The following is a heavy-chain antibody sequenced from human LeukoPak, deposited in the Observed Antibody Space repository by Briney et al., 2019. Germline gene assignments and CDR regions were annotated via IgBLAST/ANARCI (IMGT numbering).Heavy chain of an antibody. Sequence: GGSLRLSCAVSGFTVGSNYMSWVRQAPGKGLEWVSIIYSGGSTYYGDSVKGRFTISRDNSKNTLYLQMNSLRGEDSAVYYCAREGGGYFDYWGQGTLVTVSS. CDR2: IYSGGST. V-gene: IGHV3-53*01. J-gene: IGHJ4*02. CDR1: GFTVGSNY. CDR3: AREGGGYFDY. D-gene: IGHD4-23*01.